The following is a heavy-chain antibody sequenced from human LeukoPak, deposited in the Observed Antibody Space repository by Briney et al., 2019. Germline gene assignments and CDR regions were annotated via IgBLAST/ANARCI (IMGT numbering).Heavy chain of an antibody. CDR1: GGSISSYY. CDR2: IYTSGST. J-gene: IGHJ5*02. CDR3: ARAIYSNFVFLFDP. V-gene: IGHV4-4*07. D-gene: IGHD4-11*01. Sequence: SETLSLTCTVSGGSISSYYWSWIRQPAGKGLEWIGRIYTSGSTNYNPSLKSRVTMSVDTSKNQFSLKLSSVTAADTAVYYCARAIYSNFVFLFDPWGQGTLVTVSS.